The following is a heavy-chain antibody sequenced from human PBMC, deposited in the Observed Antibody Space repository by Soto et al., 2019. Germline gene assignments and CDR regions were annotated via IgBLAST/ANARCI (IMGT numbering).Heavy chain of an antibody. Sequence: VGSLRLSCAASGFTFSSYAMSWVRQAPGKGLEWVSTISGSGGNAYYADSVKGRFSISRDNSKNTLRLQMNSLRADDTAVYYCAKDGASGSYPPHYYFGMDVWGQGTTVTVSS. CDR2: ISGSGGNA. CDR1: GFTFSSYA. CDR3: AKDGASGSYPPHYYFGMDV. V-gene: IGHV3-23*01. J-gene: IGHJ6*02. D-gene: IGHD1-26*01.